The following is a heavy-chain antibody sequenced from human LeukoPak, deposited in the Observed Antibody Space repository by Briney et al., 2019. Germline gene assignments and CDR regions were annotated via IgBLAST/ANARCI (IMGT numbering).Heavy chain of an antibody. CDR3: ATPGTSSWYLYIFDY. J-gene: IGHJ4*02. CDR1: GYTLTELS. V-gene: IGHV1-24*01. CDR2: FDPEDGET. Sequence: ASVKVSCKVSGYTLTELSTHWVRQAPGKGLEWMGGFDPEDGETIYAQKFQGRVTMTEDTSTDTAYMELSSLRSEDTAVYYCATPGTSSWYLYIFDYWGQGTLVTVSS. D-gene: IGHD6-13*01.